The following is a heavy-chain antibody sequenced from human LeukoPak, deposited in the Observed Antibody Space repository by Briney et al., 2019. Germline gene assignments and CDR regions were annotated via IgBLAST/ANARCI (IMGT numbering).Heavy chain of an antibody. CDR3: ASLLDSSGYRSEYYYYGMDV. D-gene: IGHD3-22*01. V-gene: IGHV4-39*07. CDR2: IYYSGST. J-gene: IGHJ6*02. Sequence: PSETLSLTCTVSGGSISSSSYYWGWIRQPPGKGLEWIGSIYYSGSTYYNPSLKSRVTISVDTSKNQFSLKLSSVTAADTAVYYCASLLDSSGYRSEYYYYGMDVWGQGTTVTVSS. CDR1: GGSISSSSYY.